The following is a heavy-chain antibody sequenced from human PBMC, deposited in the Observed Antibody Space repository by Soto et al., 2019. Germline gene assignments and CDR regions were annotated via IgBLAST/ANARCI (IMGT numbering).Heavy chain of an antibody. CDR3: AKLPYGSGSYYNGSDY. CDR2: ISYDGSNK. Sequence: GGSLRLSCAASGFTFSSYGMHWVRQAPGKGLEWVAVISYDGSNKYYADSVKGRFTISRDNSKNTLYLQMNSLRAEDTAVYYCAKLPYGSGSYYNGSDYWGQGTLVTVSS. D-gene: IGHD3-10*01. J-gene: IGHJ4*02. V-gene: IGHV3-30*18. CDR1: GFTFSSYG.